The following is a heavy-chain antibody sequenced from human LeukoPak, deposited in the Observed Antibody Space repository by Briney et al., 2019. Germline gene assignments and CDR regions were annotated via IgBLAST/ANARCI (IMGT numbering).Heavy chain of an antibody. D-gene: IGHD2-2*01. CDR3: AKTRRSRTEYADFDR. V-gene: IGHV3-43*02. Sequence: GGSLRLSCATSGFDFDDYAMHWVRQAPGKVPEWVSLSHKDGTTHYAESVKGRFGISRDNSKASLYLQMNSLTTEDTALYYCAKTRRSRTEYADFDRWGQGTLVTVSS. CDR1: GFDFDDYA. CDR2: SHKDGTT. J-gene: IGHJ4*02.